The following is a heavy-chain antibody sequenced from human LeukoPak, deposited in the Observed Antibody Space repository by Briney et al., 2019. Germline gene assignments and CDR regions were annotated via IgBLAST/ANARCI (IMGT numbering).Heavy chain of an antibody. CDR3: ASPLSDFWSGYYTFGY. Sequence: ASVKVSCKASGYTFTGYYMHWVRQAPGQGLEWMGWINPNSGGTNYAQKFQGRVTMTRDTSISTAYMELSRLRSDDTAVYYCASPLSDFWSGYYTFGYWGQGTLVTVSS. D-gene: IGHD3-3*01. CDR1: GYTFTGYY. CDR2: INPNSGGT. V-gene: IGHV1-2*02. J-gene: IGHJ4*02.